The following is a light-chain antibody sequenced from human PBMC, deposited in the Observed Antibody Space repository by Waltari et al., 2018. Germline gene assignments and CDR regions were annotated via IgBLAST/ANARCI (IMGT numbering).Light chain of an antibody. J-gene: IGKJ2*01. CDR3: QQYHDWPPYT. CDR2: GAS. V-gene: IGKV3-15*01. CDR1: QRVSSN. Sequence: ETVMTQSPATLSVSPGEGATLSCRASQRVSSNLAWYQQKPGQAPRLLIYGASTRASGIPARFSGGVSGTEFTLTISSLQSEDFAGYFCQQYHDWPPYTFGQGTKLEIK.